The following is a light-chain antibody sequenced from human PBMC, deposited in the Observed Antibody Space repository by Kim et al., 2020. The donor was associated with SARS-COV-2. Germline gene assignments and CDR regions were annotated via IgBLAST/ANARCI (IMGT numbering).Light chain of an antibody. J-gene: IGKJ4*01. Sequence: EIVLTQSPGTLSLSPGERATLSCRASQSVSSSFLAWYQQTSGQAPRLLIYGAFRRATGIPDRFSGSGSGTDFTLTISGLEPEDSAVYYCQQYGSSRSLTFGGGTKVDIK. CDR2: GAF. V-gene: IGKV3-20*01. CDR1: QSVSSSF. CDR3: QQYGSSRSLT.